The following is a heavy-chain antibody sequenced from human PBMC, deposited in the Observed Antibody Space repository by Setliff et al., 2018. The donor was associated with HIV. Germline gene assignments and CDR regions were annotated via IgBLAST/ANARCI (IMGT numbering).Heavy chain of an antibody. J-gene: IGHJ4*02. Sequence: PSETLSLTCTVSGGSINSRSYSWGWIRQPPGKGLEWIGSFYYTGSTYYNPSLRSRVTISVDTSKNQFSLKLTSVTAADTAIYYCARHLLEDDYWGQGTLVTVSS. V-gene: IGHV4-39*01. D-gene: IGHD3-3*01. CDR3: ARHLLEDDY. CDR1: GGSINSRSYS. CDR2: FYYTGST.